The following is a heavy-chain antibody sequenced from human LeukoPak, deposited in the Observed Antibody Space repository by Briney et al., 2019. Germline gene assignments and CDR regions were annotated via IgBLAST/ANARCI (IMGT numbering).Heavy chain of an antibody. CDR2: ISFNSGSI. Sequence: PGGSLRLSGAASGFTFDDYAMHWVRQAPGKGLEWVSSISFNSGSIGYADSVKGRFTISRDNAKKSLYLQMNGLRVEDTAFYYCTKDLTPGGADVWGQGTTVTVSS. CDR3: TKDLTPGGADV. CDR1: GFTFDDYA. V-gene: IGHV3-9*01. J-gene: IGHJ6*02. D-gene: IGHD3-10*01.